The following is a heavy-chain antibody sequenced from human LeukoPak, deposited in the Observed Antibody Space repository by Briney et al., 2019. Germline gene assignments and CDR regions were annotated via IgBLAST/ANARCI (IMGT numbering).Heavy chain of an antibody. CDR2: IYYSGST. Sequence: SETLSLTCPVSGGSISSYYWSWIRQPPGKGLEWIGYIYYSGSTNYNPSLKSRVTISVDTSKNQFSLKLSSVTAADTAVYYCARHGPLGYLFDYWGQGTLVTVSS. CDR3: ARHGPLGYLFDY. V-gene: IGHV4-59*08. CDR1: GGSISSYY. D-gene: IGHD5-18*01. J-gene: IGHJ4*02.